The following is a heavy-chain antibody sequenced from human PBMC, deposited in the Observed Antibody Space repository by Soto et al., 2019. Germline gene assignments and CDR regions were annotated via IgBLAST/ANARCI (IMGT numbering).Heavy chain of an antibody. CDR1: GFTFDDYG. Sequence: GGSLRLSCAASGFTFDDYGMSWVRQAPGKGLEWVSGINWNGGSTGYADSVKGRFTISRDNAKNSLYLQMNSLRAEDTALYHCARVLGTSYYYYYMDVWGKGTTVTVSS. J-gene: IGHJ6*03. D-gene: IGHD1-26*01. V-gene: IGHV3-20*01. CDR2: INWNGGST. CDR3: ARVLGTSYYYYYMDV.